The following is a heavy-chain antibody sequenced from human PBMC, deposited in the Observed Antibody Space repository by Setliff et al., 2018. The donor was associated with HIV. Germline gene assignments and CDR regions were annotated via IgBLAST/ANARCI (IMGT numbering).Heavy chain of an antibody. V-gene: IGHV3-23*01. CDR2: ISGNGVST. Sequence: SLRLSCAASGFIFSNSAMTWVRQAPGKGLEWVSLISGNGVSTYYGDSVKGRFTISRDNSKNTVHLQMNSLRAEDTAIYYCAKPQRDASYFDYWGQGTLVTVS. CDR1: GFIFSNSA. D-gene: IGHD1-1*01. J-gene: IGHJ4*02. CDR3: AKPQRDASYFDY.